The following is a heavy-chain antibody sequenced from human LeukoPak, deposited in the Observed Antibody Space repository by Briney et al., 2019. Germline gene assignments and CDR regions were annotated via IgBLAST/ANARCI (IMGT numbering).Heavy chain of an antibody. D-gene: IGHD3-10*01. Sequence: SETLSLTCAVYSGSLSGYYWSWIRQPPGKGLEWIGEIKDGGITNYNPSLRSRVTISADTSKKQLSVKPSSATDEDTAVYYSVRGFSGALREYCGQGNQVTVSS. CDR3: VRGFSGALREY. V-gene: IGHV4-34*01. CDR1: SGSLSGYY. J-gene: IGHJ4*02. CDR2: IKDGGIT.